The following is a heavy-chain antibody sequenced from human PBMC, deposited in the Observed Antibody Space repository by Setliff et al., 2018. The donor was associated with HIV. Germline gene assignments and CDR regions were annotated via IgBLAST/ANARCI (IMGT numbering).Heavy chain of an antibody. D-gene: IGHD3-22*01. V-gene: IGHV4-31*03. Sequence: PSETLSLTCTVSGGSISTGDYYWSWIRQHPEKGLEWIGYIHRSGFAYSNPSLTSRVVMSVDNDKNQIHLKLKSVTAADTAVYYCARAGRHDNDIYFDIWGPGKMVTVSS. CDR3: ARAGRHDNDIYFDI. CDR1: GGSISTGDYY. J-gene: IGHJ3*02. CDR2: IHRSGFA.